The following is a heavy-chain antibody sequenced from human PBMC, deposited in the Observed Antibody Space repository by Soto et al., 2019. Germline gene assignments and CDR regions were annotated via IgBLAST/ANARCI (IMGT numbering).Heavy chain of an antibody. J-gene: IGHJ4*02. Sequence: ASVKVSCKASGYTLSTHAMHWVRQAPGQSLEWMGWINAGNDNTKYSQRLQDRVTIIRDTSASTVYMELSSLRSEDTAVYYCARDQYYNIWTGYYMGNTFDYWGQGNQVTVSS. CDR1: GYTLSTHA. CDR2: INAGNDNT. D-gene: IGHD3-9*01. V-gene: IGHV1-3*01. CDR3: ARDQYYNIWTGYYMGNTFDY.